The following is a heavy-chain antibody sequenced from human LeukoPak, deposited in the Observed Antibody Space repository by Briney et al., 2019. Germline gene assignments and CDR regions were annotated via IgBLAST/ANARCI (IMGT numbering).Heavy chain of an antibody. CDR3: ASCGGDCHYYYDYVDV. CDR1: GGSFSGYY. D-gene: IGHD2-21*02. Sequence: SETLSLTCAVYGGSFSGYYWSWIRQPPGKGLEWIGEINHSGSTNYNPSLKSRVTISVDTSKNQFSLKLSSVTAADTAVYYCASCGGDCHYYYDYVDVWGKGTTVTVSS. CDR2: INHSGST. J-gene: IGHJ6*03. V-gene: IGHV4-34*01.